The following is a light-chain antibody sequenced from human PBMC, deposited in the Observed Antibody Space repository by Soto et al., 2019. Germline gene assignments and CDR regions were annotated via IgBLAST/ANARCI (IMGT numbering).Light chain of an antibody. CDR1: SSNIGAGYE. CDR3: QSYDSSLRGYV. CDR2: ENN. Sequence: QSVLTQPPSVSEAPGQRVTISCTGSSSNIGAGYEAHWYQQVPGTAPKLLIYENNNRPSGVPDRFSGSKSGTSASLAITGLQPEDEAEYYCQSYDSSLRGYVFGTGTKVTVL. J-gene: IGLJ1*01. V-gene: IGLV1-40*01.